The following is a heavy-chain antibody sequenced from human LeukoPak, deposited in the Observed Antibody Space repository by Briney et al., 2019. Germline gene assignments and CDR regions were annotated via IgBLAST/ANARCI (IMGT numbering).Heavy chain of an antibody. CDR1: GFTFSSYA. J-gene: IGHJ4*02. Sequence: GGSLRLSCAASGFTFSSYAMSWIRQAPGKGLEWVSSISSSSSYIYYADSVKGRFTISRDNAKNSLYLQMNSLRAEDTAVYYCASDEDEQWLAEHYFDYWGQGTLVTVSS. V-gene: IGHV3-21*01. CDR3: ASDEDEQWLAEHYFDY. CDR2: ISSSSSYI. D-gene: IGHD6-19*01.